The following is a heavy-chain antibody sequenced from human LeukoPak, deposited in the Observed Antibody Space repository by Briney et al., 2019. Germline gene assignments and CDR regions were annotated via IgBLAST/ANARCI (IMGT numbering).Heavy chain of an antibody. J-gene: IGHJ3*02. D-gene: IGHD1-20*01. CDR1: GYTFTGYY. Sequence: ASVKVSCKASGYTFTGYYTHWVRQAPGQGLEWMGRINPNSGGTNYAQKFQGRVTMTRDTSISAAYMELSRLRSDDTAVYYCARVRRRITDYDAFDIWGQGTMVTVSS. CDR2: INPNSGGT. V-gene: IGHV1-2*06. CDR3: ARVRRRITDYDAFDI.